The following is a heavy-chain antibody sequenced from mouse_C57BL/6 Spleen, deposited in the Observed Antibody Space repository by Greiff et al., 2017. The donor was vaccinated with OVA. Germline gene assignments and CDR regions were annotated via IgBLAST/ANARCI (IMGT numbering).Heavy chain of an antibody. J-gene: IGHJ2*01. CDR2: IYPGSGST. D-gene: IGHD1-1*01. V-gene: IGHV1-55*01. Sequence: QVQLQQPGAELVKPGASVKMSCKASGYTFTSYWITWVKQRPGQGLEWIGDIYPGSGSTNYNEKFKSKATLTVDTSSSTAYMQLSSLTSEDSAVYYCARSTTVVARFDYWGKGTTLTVSS. CDR1: GYTFTSYW. CDR3: ARSTTVVARFDY.